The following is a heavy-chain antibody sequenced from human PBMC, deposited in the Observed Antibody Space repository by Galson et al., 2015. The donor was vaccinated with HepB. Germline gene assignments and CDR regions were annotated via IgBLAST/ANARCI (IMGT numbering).Heavy chain of an antibody. V-gene: IGHV3-11*01. J-gene: IGHJ4*02. CDR1: GFSFNDYY. CDR2: ISRSGQVI. D-gene: IGHD2-15*01. Sequence: SLRLYCAASGFSFNDYYMTWLRQAPGKGLEWVSYISRSGQVIKYADSVKGRFTISKDSTKNSLYLQMNTLRVEDTAMYYCARNPCSDATCSRLWGSEYWGQGTLVTVSS. CDR3: ARNPCSDATCSRLWGSEY.